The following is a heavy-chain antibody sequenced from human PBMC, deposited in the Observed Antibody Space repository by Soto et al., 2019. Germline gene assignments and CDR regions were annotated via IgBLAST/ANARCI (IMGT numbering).Heavy chain of an antibody. CDR2: IYYSGST. CDR3: ARQGYVWGSYRAIDY. D-gene: IGHD3-16*02. V-gene: IGHV4-39*01. J-gene: IGHJ4*02. CDR1: GGSIISSSYY. Sequence: SETLSLTSTVSGGSIISSSYYWGWIRQSPGKGLEWIGSIYYSGSTYYNPSLKSRVTISVDTSKNQFSLKLSSVTAADTAVYYCARQGYVWGSYRAIDYWGQGTLVTVSS.